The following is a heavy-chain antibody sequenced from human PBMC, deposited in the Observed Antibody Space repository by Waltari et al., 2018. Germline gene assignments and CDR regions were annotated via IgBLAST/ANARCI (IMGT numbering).Heavy chain of an antibody. J-gene: IGHJ4*02. V-gene: IGHV4-59*12. CDR1: GGSFIGYY. D-gene: IGHD5-18*01. CDR3: TRGLDTFDY. Sequence: QVQLQESGPGLVKPSETLSLTCAVSGGSFIGYYCGWIRQPPGKGLEWIGYISDTSATTDFNPSLTSRVTFSRDTSKKQFSLKLRSVTAADTAVYYCTRGLDTFDYWGQGVLVTVSS. CDR2: ISDTSATT.